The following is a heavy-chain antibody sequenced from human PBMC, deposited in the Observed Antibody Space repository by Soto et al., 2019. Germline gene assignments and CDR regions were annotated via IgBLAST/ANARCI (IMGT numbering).Heavy chain of an antibody. CDR1: GFTFSSYA. J-gene: IGHJ1*01. D-gene: IGHD6-13*01. CDR2: ISGSGGST. V-gene: IGHV3-23*01. Sequence: EVQLLESGGGLVQPGRSLRLSCEASGFTFSSYAMSWVRQAPGKGLEWVSAISGSGGSTYYADSVKGRFTISRDNSKNTLYLQMNSLRAEDTAVYYCAKDGRIAAAGYQHWGQGTLVTVSS. CDR3: AKDGRIAAAGYQH.